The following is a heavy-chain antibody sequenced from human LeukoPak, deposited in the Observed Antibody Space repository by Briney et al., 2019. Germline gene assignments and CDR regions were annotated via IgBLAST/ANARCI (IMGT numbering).Heavy chain of an antibody. V-gene: IGHV4-34*01. CDR2: INHSGST. D-gene: IGHD3-3*01. CDR3: ARADFWSGFENYYYYYMDV. Sequence: ASETLSLTCAVYGVSFSGYYWSWLRQPPGKGLEWIGEINHSGSTHYNPSLKSRVTISVDTSKNQFSLKLSSVTAADTAVYYCARADFWSGFENYYYYYMDVWGKGTTVTVSS. CDR1: GVSFSGYY. J-gene: IGHJ6*03.